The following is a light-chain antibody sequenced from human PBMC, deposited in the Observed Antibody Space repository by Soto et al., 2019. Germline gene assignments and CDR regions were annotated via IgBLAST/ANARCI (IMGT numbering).Light chain of an antibody. J-gene: IGLJ2*01. Sequence: QSVLTQSRSVSGSPGQSVTISCTGTSSDVGGYNFVSWYQQYPGKAPKLIIYDVTKRPSGVPDRFSGSKSGNTASLTISGLQAEDEADYYCCSFAGLFGGGTKLTVL. V-gene: IGLV2-11*01. CDR1: SSDVGGYNF. CDR3: CSFAGL. CDR2: DVT.